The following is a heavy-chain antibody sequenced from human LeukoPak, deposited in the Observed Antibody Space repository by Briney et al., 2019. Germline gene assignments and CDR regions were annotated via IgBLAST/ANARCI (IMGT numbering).Heavy chain of an antibody. D-gene: IGHD2-15*01. J-gene: IGHJ4*02. CDR2: MNPNSGNT. V-gene: IGHV1-8*03. CDR1: GYTFTSYD. Sequence: ASVKVSCKASGYTFTSYDINWVRQATGQGLEWMGWMNPNSGNTGYAQKFQGRVTITRNTSISTAYMELSSLRSEDTAVYYCARDNIVVVAATKAYYFDYWGQGTLVTVSS. CDR3: ARDNIVVVAATKAYYFDY.